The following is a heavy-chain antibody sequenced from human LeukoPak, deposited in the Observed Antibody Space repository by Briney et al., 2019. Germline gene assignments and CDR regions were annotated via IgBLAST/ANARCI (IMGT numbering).Heavy chain of an antibody. J-gene: IGHJ4*02. CDR2: IYYSGST. D-gene: IGHD5-12*01. V-gene: IGHV4-59*11. CDR3: ARGERGYSGYDPTHYFDY. Sequence: SETLSLTCTVSGGSISSHYWSWIRQPPGKGLEWIGYIYYSGSTNYNPSLKSRVTISVDTSKNQFSLKLSSVTAADTAVYYCARGERGYSGYDPTHYFDYWGQGTLVTVSS. CDR1: GGSISSHY.